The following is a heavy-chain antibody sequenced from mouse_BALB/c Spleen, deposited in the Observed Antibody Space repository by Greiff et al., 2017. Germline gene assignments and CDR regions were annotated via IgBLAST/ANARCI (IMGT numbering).Heavy chain of an antibody. CDR3: ARDYYAMDY. V-gene: IGHV2-6-7*01. CDR1: GFSLTGYG. CDR2: IWGDGST. Sequence: VMLMESGPGLVAPSQSLSITCTVPGFSLTGYGVNWVRQPPGKGLEWLGMIWGDGSTDYNSALKSRLSISKDNSKSQVFLKMNSLQTDDTARYYSARDYYAMDYWGQGTSVTVSS. J-gene: IGHJ4*01.